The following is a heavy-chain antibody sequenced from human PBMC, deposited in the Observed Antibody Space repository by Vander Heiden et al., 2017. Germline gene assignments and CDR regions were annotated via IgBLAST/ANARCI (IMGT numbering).Heavy chain of an antibody. J-gene: IGHJ4*02. D-gene: IGHD4-17*01. CDR3: ARANDGDHAVRSFDY. V-gene: IGHV3-74*01. CDR2: INSDGNST. CDR1: GFPFSSYW. Sequence: ELQLVASGGGLVQPGGSLRLSCAASGFPFSSYWMDGVRQAPGKGLVWVSRINSDGNSTNYADSVKGRFTISRDNAKNTLYLQMNSLRADDTAVYYCARANDGDHAVRSFDYWGQGTLVSVSS.